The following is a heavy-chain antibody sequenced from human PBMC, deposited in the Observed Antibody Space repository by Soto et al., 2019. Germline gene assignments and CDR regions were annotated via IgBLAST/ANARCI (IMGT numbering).Heavy chain of an antibody. CDR1: GFTFSLYG. CDR2: ISYDGSNT. D-gene: IGHD3-22*01. Sequence: GGSLRLSCAASGFTFSLYGMHWVRQGPGKGLEWVAVISYDGSNTYYADSVKGRFTISRDNSKNTLYLQMNSLRAEDTAVYYSRVSGDYSGYSYDAFDIWGQGTLVTVSS. CDR3: RVSGDYSGYSYDAFDI. J-gene: IGHJ3*02. V-gene: IGHV3-30*03.